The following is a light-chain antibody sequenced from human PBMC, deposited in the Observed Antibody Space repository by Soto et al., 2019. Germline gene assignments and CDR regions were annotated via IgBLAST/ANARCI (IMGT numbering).Light chain of an antibody. J-gene: IGLJ2*01. Sequence: QAVVTQEPSLTVSPGGTVTLTCGSNTGSVTFGQSQYWFQQQPGQAPRTLIYDTTNQHSWTPSRFSGSLPGGKAALTLSGAQPEDEAYYYCLLSYTGSVVFGGGTKLTVL. CDR1: TGSVTFGQS. V-gene: IGLV7-46*01. CDR2: DTT. CDR3: LLSYTGSVV.